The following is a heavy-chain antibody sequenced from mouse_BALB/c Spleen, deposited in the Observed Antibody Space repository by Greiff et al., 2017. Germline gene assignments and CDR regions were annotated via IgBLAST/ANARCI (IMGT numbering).Heavy chain of an antibody. Sequence: QVHVKQSGAELAKPGASVKMSCKASGYTFTSYWMHWVKQRPGQGLEWIGYINPSTGYTEYNQKFKDKATLTADKSSSTAYMQLSSLTSEDSAVYYCARGEPYGYGPYAMDYWGQGTSVTVSS. V-gene: IGHV1-7*01. CDR1: GYTFTSYW. CDR3: ARGEPYGYGPYAMDY. D-gene: IGHD2-2*01. J-gene: IGHJ4*01. CDR2: INPSTGYT.